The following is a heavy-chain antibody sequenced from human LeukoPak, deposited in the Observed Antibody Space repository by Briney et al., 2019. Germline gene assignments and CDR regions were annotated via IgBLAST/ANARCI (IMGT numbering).Heavy chain of an antibody. CDR1: GFTLGTYS. CDR3: ARIFDSSGYPDDAFDI. V-gene: IGHV3-48*01. J-gene: IGHJ3*02. CDR2: ISSSGSTM. D-gene: IGHD3-22*01. Sequence: WVYLTLYCSASGFTLGTYSMNWVRQAPGKGLEWVSYISSSGSTMYYADSVKGRFTISRDNAKNSLYLQMNSLRAEDTAVFYCARIFDSSGYPDDAFDIWGQGTMVTVSS.